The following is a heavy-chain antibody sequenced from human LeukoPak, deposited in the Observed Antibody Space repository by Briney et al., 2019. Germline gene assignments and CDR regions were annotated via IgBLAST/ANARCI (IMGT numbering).Heavy chain of an antibody. D-gene: IGHD6-19*01. CDR2: VNPQGSGT. CDR3: ARARWSSTGWFLGY. Sequence: HPGGSLRLSCAASGFTFSSYAMSWVRQAPGKGLVWVSRVNPQGSGTSYTDSVKGRFTISRDNAKDALHLQMDNLRAEDTAVYYCARARWSSTGWFLGYWGQGTLVTVSS. V-gene: IGHV3-74*01. CDR1: GFTFSSYA. J-gene: IGHJ4*02.